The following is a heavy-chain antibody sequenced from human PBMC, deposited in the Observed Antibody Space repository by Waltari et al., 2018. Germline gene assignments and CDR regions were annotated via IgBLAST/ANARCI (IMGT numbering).Heavy chain of an antibody. Sequence: QVQLVQSGAEVTKPGASVTVSCKPSGYTFTDYHIPWVRQAPGQGLEWMGWINPKSGGTYYAQTFQGWVTMTRDASTNTVYMELSSLKSDDTAVYYCARRSCTGECYAPYVYWGQGSLVTVSS. CDR2: INPKSGGT. D-gene: IGHD2-8*02. CDR3: ARRSCTGECYAPYVY. V-gene: IGHV1-2*04. CDR1: GYTFTDYH. J-gene: IGHJ4*02.